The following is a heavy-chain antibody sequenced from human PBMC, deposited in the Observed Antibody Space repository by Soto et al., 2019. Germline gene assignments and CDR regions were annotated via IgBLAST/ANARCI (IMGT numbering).Heavy chain of an antibody. D-gene: IGHD3-22*01. Sequence: QVQLQESGPGQVKPSQTLSLTCIVSGDSISSGGYFWNWIRQHPGKGLEWIGDIDHSGRPYHSPSLKSRVTISADTSKNQFSLKLSSVTAADMAVYYCARVKEWRSYHESSGYYSFDYWGQGTLVTVSS. CDR1: GDSISSGGYF. CDR3: ARVKEWRSYHESSGYYSFDY. CDR2: IDHSGRP. J-gene: IGHJ4*02. V-gene: IGHV4-31*03.